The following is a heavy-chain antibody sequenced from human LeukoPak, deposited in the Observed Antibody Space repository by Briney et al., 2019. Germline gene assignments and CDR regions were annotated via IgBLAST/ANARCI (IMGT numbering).Heavy chain of an antibody. Sequence: SETLSPTCTVSGYSISSGYYWGWIRQPPGKGLEWIGSIYHSGSTYYNPSLKSRVTISVDTSKNQFSLKLSSVTAADTAVYYCARGGVDIVVVPADNWFDPWGQGTLVTVSS. D-gene: IGHD2-2*01. CDR3: ARGGVDIVVVPADNWFDP. J-gene: IGHJ5*02. CDR2: IYHSGST. V-gene: IGHV4-38-2*02. CDR1: GYSISSGYY.